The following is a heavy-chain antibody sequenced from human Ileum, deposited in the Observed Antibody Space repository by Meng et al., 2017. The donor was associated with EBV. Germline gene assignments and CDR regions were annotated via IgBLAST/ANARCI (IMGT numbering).Heavy chain of an antibody. V-gene: IGHV3-23*01. J-gene: IGHJ4*02. Sequence: VALLESGGGLVQPGGSLRLSCVVSGCTFSSYAKWWVRQAPGKGLEWVTAISGSGGSTYYADSVKGRSTISRDNSKNTLYLQMNSLRAEDTAVYYCAKDSSPLTREPDYWGQGTLVTVSS. CDR3: AKDSSPLTREPDY. CDR2: ISGSGGST. CDR1: GCTFSSYA. D-gene: IGHD1-14*01.